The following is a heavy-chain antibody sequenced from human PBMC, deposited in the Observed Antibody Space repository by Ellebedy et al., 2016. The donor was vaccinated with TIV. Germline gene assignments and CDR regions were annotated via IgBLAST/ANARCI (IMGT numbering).Heavy chain of an antibody. Sequence: SETLSLTCTVSGGSISSYYWSWIRQPPGKGLEWIGYIYYSGSTNYNPSLKSRVTISVDTSKNQFSLKLSSVTAADTAVYYCARHTYSSSWIIHDYWGQGTLVTVSS. V-gene: IGHV4-59*08. CDR2: IYYSGST. CDR3: ARHTYSSSWIIHDY. D-gene: IGHD6-13*01. CDR1: GGSISSYY. J-gene: IGHJ4*02.